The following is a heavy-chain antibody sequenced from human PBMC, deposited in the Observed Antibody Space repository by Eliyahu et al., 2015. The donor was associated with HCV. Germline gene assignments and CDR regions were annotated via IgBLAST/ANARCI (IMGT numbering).Heavy chain of an antibody. J-gene: IGHJ6*03. D-gene: IGHD3-10*01. Sequence: EVQLVESGGGLVKPGFTFSKAWMSWVRQAPGKGLEWIGRIKSKTDGGTTDYAAPVKGRFTISRDDSKSTLYLQMNSLKTEDTAVYYCTTGAPGGFDYYLDVWGQGTTVTVSS. CDR1: FTFSKAW. CDR3: TTGAPGGFDYYLDV. V-gene: IGHV3-15*01. CDR2: IKSKTDGGTT.